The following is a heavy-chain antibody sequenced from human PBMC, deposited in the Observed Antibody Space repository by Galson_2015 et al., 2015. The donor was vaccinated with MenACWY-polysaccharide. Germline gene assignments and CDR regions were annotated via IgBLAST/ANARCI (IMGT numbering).Heavy chain of an antibody. CDR3: ARATYNGGWYPDYFDY. D-gene: IGHD6-19*01. Sequence: SLRLSCAASGFTFSTYYMHWVRQAPGKGLVWVSRISTDGSSTIYADSVKGRFTISRDSAKNTLYLQMNGLRAEDTAIFFCARATYNGGWYPDYFDYWGQGALVTVSS. V-gene: IGHV3-74*01. J-gene: IGHJ4*02. CDR1: GFTFSTYY. CDR2: ISTDGSST.